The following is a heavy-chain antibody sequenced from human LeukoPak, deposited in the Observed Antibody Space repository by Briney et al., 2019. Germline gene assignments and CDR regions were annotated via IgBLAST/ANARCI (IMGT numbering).Heavy chain of an antibody. V-gene: IGHV3-74*01. CDR3: ARDNSSYDYGWGSYTPARTPGGLDY. D-gene: IGHD3-16*01. CDR1: GFTFSSYW. Sequence: TGGSLRLSCAASGFTFSSYWMHWVRQAPGKGLVWVSRINSDGSSTSYADSVKGRFTISRDNAKNTLYLQMNSLRAEDTAVYYCARDNSSYDYGWGSYTPARTPGGLDYWGQGTLVTVSS. CDR2: INSDGSST. J-gene: IGHJ4*02.